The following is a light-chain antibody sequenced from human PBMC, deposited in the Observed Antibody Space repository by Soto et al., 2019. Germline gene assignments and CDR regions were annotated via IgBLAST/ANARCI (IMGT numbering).Light chain of an antibody. Sequence: DIQMTQSPSTLSASVGDRVTITCRASQSISTWLAWYQQKPGNAPKLLIFYAFNLESGVPSSFSGSGSGTEFTLTIDSLQPDDFATYYCQQYNSDSRTFGQGTELDIK. CDR1: QSISTW. CDR2: YAF. CDR3: QQYNSDSRT. V-gene: IGKV1-5*01. J-gene: IGKJ1*01.